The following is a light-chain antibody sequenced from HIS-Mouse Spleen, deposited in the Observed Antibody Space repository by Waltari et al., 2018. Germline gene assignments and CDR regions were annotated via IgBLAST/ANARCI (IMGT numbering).Light chain of an antibody. CDR1: ALPKKY. Sequence: SYELTQPPSVSVSPGQTARITCSGDALPKKYAYWYQQKSGQAHVLVIYEDSKRPSGIPEGFPGSSSGTMATLTISGAQVEDEADYYCYSTDSSGNHRVFGGGTKLTVL. CDR3: YSTDSSGNHRV. J-gene: IGLJ2*01. CDR2: EDS. V-gene: IGLV3-10*01.